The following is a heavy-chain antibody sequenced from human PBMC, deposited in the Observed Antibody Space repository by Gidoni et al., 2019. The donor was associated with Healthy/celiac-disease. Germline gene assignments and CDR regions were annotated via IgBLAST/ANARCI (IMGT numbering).Heavy chain of an antibody. Sequence: QLQLPESGPGLVKPSETLSLTCTVSGCSISSSSYYWGWIRQPPGKGLEWIGSIYYSGSTYYNPSLKSRVTISVDTSKNQFSLKLSSVTAADTAVYYCARTPDFWSGPIDYWGQGTLVTVSS. V-gene: IGHV4-39*01. D-gene: IGHD3-3*01. CDR1: GCSISSSSYY. CDR2: IYYSGST. CDR3: ARTPDFWSGPIDY. J-gene: IGHJ4*02.